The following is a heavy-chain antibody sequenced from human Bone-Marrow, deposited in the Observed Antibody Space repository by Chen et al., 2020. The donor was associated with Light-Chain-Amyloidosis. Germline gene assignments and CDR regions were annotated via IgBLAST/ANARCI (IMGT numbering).Heavy chain of an antibody. V-gene: IGHV4-59*01. J-gene: IGHJ4*02. CDR1: GGSFTSYH. CDR3: AGHYYDINAYYTFDY. CDR2: IYHSGST. D-gene: IGHD3-22*01. Sequence: QVQLQESGPGLVKPSETLSLTCSVSGGSFTSYHWSWIRQPPGKGLEWIGYIYHSGSTNYNPSLKSRVTISIEKSKNQFSLNLRSVTAADTAVYYCAGHYYDINAYYTFDYWGQGALVTVSS.